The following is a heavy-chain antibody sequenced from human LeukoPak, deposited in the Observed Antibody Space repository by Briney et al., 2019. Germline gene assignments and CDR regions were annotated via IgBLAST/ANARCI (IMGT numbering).Heavy chain of an antibody. V-gene: IGHV4-34*01. CDR1: GGSFSGYY. D-gene: IGHD3-22*01. CDR3: ARDGYYDSSGYPFFWFDP. J-gene: IGHJ5*02. Sequence: SETLSLTCAVYGGSFSGYYWSWIRQPPGKGLEWIGSIYHSGSTYYNPSLKSRVTISVDTSKNQFSLKLSSVTAADTAVYYCARDGYYDSSGYPFFWFDPWGQGTLVTVSS. CDR2: IYHSGST.